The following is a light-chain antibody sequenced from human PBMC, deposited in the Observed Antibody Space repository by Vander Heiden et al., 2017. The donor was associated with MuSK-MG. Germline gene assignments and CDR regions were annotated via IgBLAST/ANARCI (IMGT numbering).Light chain of an antibody. CDR2: GAS. V-gene: IGKV4-1*01. Sequence: DIVITQTTDALAGSLGEMATINCQSSKSFLYSLSIRNDLAWYQQKPGKTPKLLIYGASSRASGVPARFSGSGSGTDFTLTISSLQPEDLAVYYCRQYHNSPLTFGEGTRVEIK. CDR1: KSFLYSLSIRND. CDR3: RQYHNSPLT. J-gene: IGKJ4*01.